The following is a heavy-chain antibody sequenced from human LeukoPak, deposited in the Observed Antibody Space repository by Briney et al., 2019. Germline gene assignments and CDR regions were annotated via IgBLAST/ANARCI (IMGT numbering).Heavy chain of an antibody. Sequence: GGSLRLSCAASGFTFGSYAMSWVRQAPGKGLEWVSGISGSGGSTYYADSVKGRFTISRDNSKNTLYLQMNSLRAEDTAVYYCAKNGGLVGTTPIDYWGQGTLVTASS. CDR3: AKNGGLVGTTPIDY. D-gene: IGHD1-26*01. V-gene: IGHV3-23*01. CDR2: ISGSGGST. CDR1: GFTFGSYA. J-gene: IGHJ4*02.